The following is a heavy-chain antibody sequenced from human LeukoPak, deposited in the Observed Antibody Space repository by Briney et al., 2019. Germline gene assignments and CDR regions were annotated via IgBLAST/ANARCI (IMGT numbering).Heavy chain of an antibody. J-gene: IGHJ6*04. Sequence: GSLRLSCAASGFTFSSYAMHWVRQAPGKGLEWVAVISYDGSNKYYADSVKGRFTISRDNSKNTLYLQMNSLRAEDTAVYYCARGYQDYYYYYGMDVWGKGTTVTVSS. V-gene: IGHV3-30*04. CDR3: ARGYQDYYYYYGMDV. CDR2: ISYDGSNK. CDR1: GFTFSSYA. D-gene: IGHD2-2*01.